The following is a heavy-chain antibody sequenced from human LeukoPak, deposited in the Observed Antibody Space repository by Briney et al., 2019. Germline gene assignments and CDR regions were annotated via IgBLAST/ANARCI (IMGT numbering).Heavy chain of an antibody. J-gene: IGHJ4*02. CDR3: ARGEQFGES. Sequence: GSLRLSCAASGFTFSSFAMHWVRQPPGKGLEWIGEINHSGSTNYNPSLKSRVTISVDTSKNQFSLKLSSVTAADTAVYYCARGEQFGESWGQGTLVTVSS. CDR1: GFTFSSFA. D-gene: IGHD3-10*01. V-gene: IGHV4-34*01. CDR2: INHSGST.